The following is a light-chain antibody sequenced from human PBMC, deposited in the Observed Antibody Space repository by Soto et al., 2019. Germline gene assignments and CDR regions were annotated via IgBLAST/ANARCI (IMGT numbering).Light chain of an antibody. V-gene: IGKV3-11*01. CDR3: QQRNNWPLYT. CDR2: DTS. CDR1: QSVNNY. Sequence: EAVLTQSPATLSLSPGERATLSCRASQSVNNYLAWYQQKPGQAPRLRIYDTSNRATGIPARFSGSRSGTDFTLTISRLEPEDFAVYYCQQRNNWPLYTFGQGTKLEIK. J-gene: IGKJ2*01.